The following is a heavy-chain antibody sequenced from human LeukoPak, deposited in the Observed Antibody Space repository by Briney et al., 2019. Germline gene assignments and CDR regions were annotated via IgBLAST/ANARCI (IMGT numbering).Heavy chain of an antibody. CDR1: GGSISSYY. CDR2: IYYSGST. D-gene: IGHD5-24*01. J-gene: IGHJ3*02. Sequence: SETLSLTCTVSGGSISSYYWSWIRQPAGKGLEWIGYIYYSGSTNYNPPLKSRVTISVDTSKNQFSLKLSSVTAADTAVYYCARDKEGDGYNTNRGAFDIWGQGTMVTVSS. V-gene: IGHV4-59*01. CDR3: ARDKEGDGYNTNRGAFDI.